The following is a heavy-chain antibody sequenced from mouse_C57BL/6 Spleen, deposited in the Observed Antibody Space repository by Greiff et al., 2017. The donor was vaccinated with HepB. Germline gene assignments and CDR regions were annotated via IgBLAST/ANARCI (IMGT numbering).Heavy chain of an antibody. V-gene: IGHV14-4*01. CDR2: IDPENGDT. D-gene: IGHD2-5*01. J-gene: IGHJ3*01. Sequence: VQLQQSGAELVRPGASVKLSCTASGFNIKDDYMHWVKQRPEQGLEWIGWIDPENGDTEYASKFQGKATITADTSSNTAYLQLSSLTSEDTAVYYCTTHYSNYLGWFAYWGQGTLVTVSA. CDR3: TTHYSNYLGWFAY. CDR1: GFNIKDDY.